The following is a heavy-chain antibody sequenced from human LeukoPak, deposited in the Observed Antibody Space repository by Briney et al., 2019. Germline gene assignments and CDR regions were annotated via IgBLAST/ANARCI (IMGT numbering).Heavy chain of an antibody. V-gene: IGHV3-20*04. D-gene: IGHD3-10*01. CDR3: ARVGSITMVRGLDY. CDR2: INWNGGST. J-gene: IGHJ4*02. CDR1: GFTFDDYG. Sequence: GGSLRLSCAASGFTFDDYGMSWVRQAPGKGLEWVSGINWNGGSTGYADSVKGRFTISRDNAKNSLYLQMNSLRAEDTALYYCARVGSITMVRGLDYWGQGTLVTVSS.